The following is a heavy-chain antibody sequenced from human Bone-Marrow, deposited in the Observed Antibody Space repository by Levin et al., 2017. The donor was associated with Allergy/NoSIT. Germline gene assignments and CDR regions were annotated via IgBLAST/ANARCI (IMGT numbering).Heavy chain of an antibody. V-gene: IGHV3-43*02. CDR1: GFTFSDFA. D-gene: IGHD6-6*01. Sequence: PGGSLRLSCVGSGFTFSDFAMTWVRQAPGKGLEWVSTISSTGYSTYYADSVKGRFTISRDNIKNSLYLHMSSLRPEDTALYYCAKAMEASSLFDSWGQGTLVTVSS. CDR3: AKAMEASSLFDS. J-gene: IGHJ4*02. CDR2: ISSTGYST.